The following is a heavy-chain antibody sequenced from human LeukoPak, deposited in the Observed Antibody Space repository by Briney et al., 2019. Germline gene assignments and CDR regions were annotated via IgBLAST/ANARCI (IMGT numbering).Heavy chain of an antibody. J-gene: IGHJ4*02. CDR2: INPNSGGT. Sequence: GASVKVSCKASGYTFTGYYMHWVRQAPGQGLEWMGWINPNSGGTNYAQKFQGWVTMTRDTSISTAYMELSRLRSDDTAVYYCARLARDSSGYSPYYFDYWGQGTLVTVSS. D-gene: IGHD3-22*01. CDR3: ARLARDSSGYSPYYFDY. CDR1: GYTFTGYY. V-gene: IGHV1-2*04.